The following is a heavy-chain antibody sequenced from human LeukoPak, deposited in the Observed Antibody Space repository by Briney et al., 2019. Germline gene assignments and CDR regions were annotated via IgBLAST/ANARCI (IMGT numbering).Heavy chain of an antibody. Sequence: GGSLRLSCAASGFTFSSYGMHWVRQAPGKGLEWVAVISYDGSNKYYADSVKGRFTISRDNAKNSLYLQMNSLRAEDTAVYYCARDASSSWYDAFDIWGQGTMVTVSS. V-gene: IGHV3-30*03. D-gene: IGHD6-13*01. J-gene: IGHJ3*02. CDR1: GFTFSSYG. CDR2: ISYDGSNK. CDR3: ARDASSSWYDAFDI.